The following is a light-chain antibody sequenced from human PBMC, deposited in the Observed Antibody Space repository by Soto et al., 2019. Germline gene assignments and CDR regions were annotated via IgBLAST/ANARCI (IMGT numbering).Light chain of an antibody. CDR1: SSNIGSNT. CDR2: YNN. J-gene: IGLJ2*01. CDR3: AAWDDSLNGVV. V-gene: IGLV1-44*01. Sequence: QSVLTQQPSTSGTPGQRVTISCSGASSNIGSNTVNWYQHLPGTAPKLLIYYNNQRPSGVPGRFSGSRSGTSASLAITGLQAGDDAYYYCAAWDDSLNGVVFGGGTKLTVL.